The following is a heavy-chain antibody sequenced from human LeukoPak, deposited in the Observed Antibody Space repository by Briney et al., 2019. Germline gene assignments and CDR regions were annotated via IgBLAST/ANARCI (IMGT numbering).Heavy chain of an antibody. CDR3: ARARSCTGGKCFRSFDY. J-gene: IGHJ4*02. Sequence: ASETLSLTCAVYGGSFSGYYWSWIRQPPGKGLEWIGEINHSGSTNYNPSLKSRVTISVDTSKSQFSLRLTSVTAADTAVYYCARARSCTGGKCFRSFDYWGQGTLVTVSS. CDR1: GGSFSGYY. V-gene: IGHV4-34*01. CDR2: INHSGST. D-gene: IGHD2-8*02.